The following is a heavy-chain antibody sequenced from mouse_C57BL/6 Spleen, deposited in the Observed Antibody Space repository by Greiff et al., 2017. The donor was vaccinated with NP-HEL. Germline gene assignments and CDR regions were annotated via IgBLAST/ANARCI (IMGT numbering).Heavy chain of an antibody. CDR3: AREDDGYYSFAY. J-gene: IGHJ3*01. V-gene: IGHV1-59*01. CDR2: IDPSDSYT. Sequence: QVQLKQPGAELVRPGTSVKLSCKASGYTFTSYWMHWVKQRPGQGLEWIGVIDPSDSYTNYNQKFKGKATLTVDTSSSTAYMQLSSLTSEDSAVYYGAREDDGYYSFAYWGQGTLVTVSA. CDR1: GYTFTSYW. D-gene: IGHD2-3*01.